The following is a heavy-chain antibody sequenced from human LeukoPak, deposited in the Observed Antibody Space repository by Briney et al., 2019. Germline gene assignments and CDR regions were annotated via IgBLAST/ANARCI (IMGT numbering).Heavy chain of an antibody. CDR2: IIPIFGTA. CDR3: AWGNCSSTSCLYYYYYYMDV. CDR1: GGTFSSYA. Sequence: RASVKVSCKASGGTFSSYAISWVRQAPGQGLEWMGGIIPIFGTANCAQKFQGRVTITADKSTSTAYMELSSLRSEDTAVYYCAWGNCSSTSCLYYYYYYMDVWGKGTTVTVSS. V-gene: IGHV1-69*06. J-gene: IGHJ6*03. D-gene: IGHD2-2*01.